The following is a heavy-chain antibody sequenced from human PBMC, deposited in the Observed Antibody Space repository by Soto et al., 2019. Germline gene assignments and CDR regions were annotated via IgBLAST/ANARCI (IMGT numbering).Heavy chain of an antibody. V-gene: IGHV3-23*01. J-gene: IGHJ4*02. D-gene: IGHD3-16*01. CDR3: AKDRRAGGNSAFYFDF. CDR2: ISATGGGT. Sequence: GGSLRLSCAVSGFTFDDNAMHWVRQAPEKGLEWVSLISATGGGTYYADSVKGRFTISRDNSHNALYLQVHSLTAEDTAVYYCAKDRRAGGNSAFYFDFWGQGAQVTVS. CDR1: GFTFDDNA.